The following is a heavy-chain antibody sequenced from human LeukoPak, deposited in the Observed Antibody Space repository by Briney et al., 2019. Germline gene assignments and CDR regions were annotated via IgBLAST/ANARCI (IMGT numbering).Heavy chain of an antibody. CDR1: GGSISSGTYY. CDR3: ARTSLGYFDY. Sequence: SETLSLTCTVSGGSISSGTYYWSWIRQPAGKGLEWIGRIYTSGSTNYNPSLKSRVTISVDTSKNQFSLKLSSVTAADTAVYYCARTSLGYFDYWGQGTLVTVSS. J-gene: IGHJ4*02. CDR2: IYTSGST. V-gene: IGHV4-61*02.